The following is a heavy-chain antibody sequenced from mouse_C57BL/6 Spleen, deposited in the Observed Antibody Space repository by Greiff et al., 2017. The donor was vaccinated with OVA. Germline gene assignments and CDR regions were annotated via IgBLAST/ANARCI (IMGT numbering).Heavy chain of an antibody. D-gene: IGHD1-1*01. Sequence: QVQLQQPGAELVMPGASVKLSCKASGYTFTSYWMHWVKQRPGQGLEWIGEIDPSDSYTNYNQKFKGRSTLTVDKSSSTAYMQLSSLTSEDSAVEYCARTLYGSSYLYYFDYWGQGTTLTVSS. CDR3: ARTLYGSSYLYYFDY. V-gene: IGHV1-69*01. CDR1: GYTFTSYW. J-gene: IGHJ2*01. CDR2: IDPSDSYT.